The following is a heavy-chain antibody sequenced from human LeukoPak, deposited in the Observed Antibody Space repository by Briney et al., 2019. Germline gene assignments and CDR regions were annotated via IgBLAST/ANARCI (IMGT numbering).Heavy chain of an antibody. CDR2: IIPIFGTA. Sequence: SVKVSCKASGGTCSIYAISWGRQAPGQGLEGVGRIIPIFGTANYAQKFLIRVTITTDEPTSTAYMELSSLRSEATPVYSCPSEEDRYALASWGQGTLVTVSS. D-gene: IGHD5-24*01. CDR1: GGTCSIYA. J-gene: IGHJ4*02. V-gene: IGHV1-69*05. CDR3: PSEEDRYALAS.